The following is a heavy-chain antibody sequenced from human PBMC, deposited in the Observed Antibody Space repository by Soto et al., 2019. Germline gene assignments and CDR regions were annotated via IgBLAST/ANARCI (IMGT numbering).Heavy chain of an antibody. J-gene: IGHJ6*01. D-gene: IGHD3-22*01. CDR1: GFTFSSYG. Sequence: QVQLVESGGGVGQPGRSLRLSCAASGFTFSSYGMHWVRQAQGKGLEWVAVISYDGSNKYYADSVKGRFTISRDNSKNTLYPQMKSLRPDDPAVSYCAATYDYDSSGYDYYGMDVWGQGTTVTVSS. V-gene: IGHV3-30*03. CDR2: ISYDGSNK. CDR3: AATYDYDSSGYDYYGMDV.